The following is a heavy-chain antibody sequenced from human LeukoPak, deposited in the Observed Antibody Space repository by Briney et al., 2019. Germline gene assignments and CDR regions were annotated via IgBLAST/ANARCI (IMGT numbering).Heavy chain of an antibody. CDR2: IDAGDGNA. CDR1: GYTFIAYA. D-gene: IGHD6-19*01. CDR3: ATQWLVQDY. J-gene: IGHJ4*02. V-gene: IGHV1-3*01. Sequence: ASVKVSCKASGYTFIAYAIHWVRQAPGQRLEWMGWIDAGDGNAKYSQNFQGRVTITRDTSATTAYMELRSLRSDDTAVYYCATQWLVQDYWGQGTLVTVSS.